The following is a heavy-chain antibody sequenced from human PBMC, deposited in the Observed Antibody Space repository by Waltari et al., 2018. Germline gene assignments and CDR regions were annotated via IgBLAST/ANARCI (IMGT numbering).Heavy chain of an antibody. J-gene: IGHJ3*02. CDR2: MNPNSGNT. Sequence: QVQLVQSGAEVKKHGASVKVSCKASGYTFTSYAINWVRQATGQGLEWMGWMNPNSGNTGYAQKFQGRVTMTMNTSISTAYMELSSLRSEDTAVYYCARGRWLRLDTPKTKNDAFDIWGQGTMVTVSS. V-gene: IGHV1-8*01. CDR3: ARGRWLRLDTPKTKNDAFDI. CDR1: GYTFTSYA. D-gene: IGHD5-12*01.